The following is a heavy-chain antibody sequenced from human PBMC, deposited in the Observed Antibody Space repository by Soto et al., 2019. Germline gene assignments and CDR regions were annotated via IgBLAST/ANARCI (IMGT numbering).Heavy chain of an antibody. D-gene: IGHD5-18*01. J-gene: IGHJ5*02. CDR2: MNPGSGDT. Sequence: RASVKVSCKASGYICTNNDVSWVRQATGQGLEWMGWMNPGSGDTGYAQKFQGRVTMTRNISIATAYMELSSLRADDTAIYYCARMASFGSLNWFDPWGQGTLVTVSS. CDR1: GYICTNND. V-gene: IGHV1-8*01. CDR3: ARMASFGSLNWFDP.